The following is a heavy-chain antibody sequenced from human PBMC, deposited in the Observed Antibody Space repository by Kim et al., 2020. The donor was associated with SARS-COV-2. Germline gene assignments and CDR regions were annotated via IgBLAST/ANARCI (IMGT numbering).Heavy chain of an antibody. CDR1: GDSVSSESTD. Sequence: SQTLSLPCAISGDSVSSESTDWNWIRQSPSRGLEWLGRAYYRSKWYIDYTVSVKSRLLISPDTSKNEFSLSLNSVTPEDTAIYYCARRTEKAAFDIWGQG. D-gene: IGHD1-1*01. CDR2: AYYRSKWYI. CDR3: ARRTEKAAFDI. J-gene: IGHJ3*02. V-gene: IGHV6-1*01.